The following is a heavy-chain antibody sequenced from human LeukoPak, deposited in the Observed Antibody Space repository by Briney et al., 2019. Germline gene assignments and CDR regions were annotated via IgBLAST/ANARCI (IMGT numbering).Heavy chain of an antibody. CDR3: ARGGVLGYCSSTSCPSRLYYMDV. Sequence: SETLSLTCAVSGGSFSGYYWSWIRQPPGKGLEWIGEINHSGSTNYNPSLKSRVTISVDTSKNQFSLKLSSVTAADTAVYYCARGGVLGYCSSTSCPSRLYYMDVWGKGTTVTVSS. CDR2: INHSGST. J-gene: IGHJ6*03. CDR1: GGSFSGYY. D-gene: IGHD2-2*01. V-gene: IGHV4-34*01.